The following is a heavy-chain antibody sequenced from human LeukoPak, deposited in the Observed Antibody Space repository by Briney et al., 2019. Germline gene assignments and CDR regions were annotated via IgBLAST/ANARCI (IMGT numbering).Heavy chain of an antibody. CDR1: GFTFSSYS. J-gene: IGHJ4*02. CDR2: ISSSSSYI. D-gene: IGHD4-23*01. Sequence: KTGGSLRLSCAASGFTFSSYSMNWVRQAPGKGLEWVSSISSSSSYIYYADSVKGRFTISRDNAKNPLYLQMNSLRAEDTAVYYCARGLGGNPFDYWGQGTLVTVSS. V-gene: IGHV3-21*01. CDR3: ARGLGGNPFDY.